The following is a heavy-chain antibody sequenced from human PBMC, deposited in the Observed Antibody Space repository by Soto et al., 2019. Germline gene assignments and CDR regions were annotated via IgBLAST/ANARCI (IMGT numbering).Heavy chain of an antibody. V-gene: IGHV1-18*04. Sequence: ASVKVPCKASGYTFTSYGISWVRQAPGQGLEWMGWISAYNGNTNYAQNLQGRVTMTTDTSTSTAYVELRSLRSDDTAVYYCARDHSYGSSSQYYYYYGMDVWGQGTTVTVSS. J-gene: IGHJ6*02. D-gene: IGHD6-6*01. CDR2: ISAYNGNT. CDR3: ARDHSYGSSSQYYYYYGMDV. CDR1: GYTFTSYG.